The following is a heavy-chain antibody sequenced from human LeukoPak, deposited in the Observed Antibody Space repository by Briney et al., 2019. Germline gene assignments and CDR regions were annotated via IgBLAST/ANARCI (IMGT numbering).Heavy chain of an antibody. Sequence: PSETLSLTCAVYGGSFSGYYWSWIRQPPGKGLEWIGEINHSGSTNYNPSLKSRVTISVDTSKNQFSLKLSSVTAADTAVYYCARVVSGWYYFDYWGQGTLVTVSS. D-gene: IGHD6-19*01. V-gene: IGHV4-34*01. CDR2: INHSGST. CDR3: ARVVSGWYYFDY. CDR1: GGSFSGYY. J-gene: IGHJ4*02.